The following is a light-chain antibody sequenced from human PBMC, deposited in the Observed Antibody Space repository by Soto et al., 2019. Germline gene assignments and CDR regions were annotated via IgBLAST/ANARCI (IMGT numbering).Light chain of an antibody. Sequence: EIVLTQSPGTLSLSPGEGATLSCRASQSISSNFLAWYQQKRGQAPRLLIHGASNRATGIPDRFSGSGSGTDFTLTITILEPEDFAVYYCQQYGGAPRTFGQGNKFEVK. CDR1: QSISSNF. J-gene: IGKJ1*01. CDR3: QQYGGAPRT. CDR2: GAS. V-gene: IGKV3-20*01.